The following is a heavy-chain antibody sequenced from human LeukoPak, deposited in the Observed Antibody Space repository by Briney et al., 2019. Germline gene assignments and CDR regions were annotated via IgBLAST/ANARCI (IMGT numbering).Heavy chain of an antibody. CDR1: GDSISTYY. D-gene: IGHD5-12*01. V-gene: IGHV4-59*01. Sequence: SETLSRTCTVSGDSISTYYWSWIRQPPGKGLEWIGYMYYSGSTNYNPSLKSRVTISLDTPKNQFFLRLNSVTAADTAVYYCARGVAGYGPYDYWGQGTLVTVSS. CDR3: ARGVAGYGPYDY. J-gene: IGHJ4*02. CDR2: MYYSGST.